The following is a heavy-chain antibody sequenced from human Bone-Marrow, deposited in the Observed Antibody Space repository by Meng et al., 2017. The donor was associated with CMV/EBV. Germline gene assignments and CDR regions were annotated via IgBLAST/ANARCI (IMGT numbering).Heavy chain of an antibody. V-gene: IGHV3-9*01. CDR1: GFTFDDYA. CDR2: ISWNSGSI. Sequence: SLKISCAASGFTFDDYAMHWVRQPPGKGLEWVSGISWNSGSIGYADSVKGRFTISRDNAKNSLHLQMNSLRVEDTAVYYCARIGYSSSSLDYWGQGTLVTVSS. J-gene: IGHJ4*02. D-gene: IGHD6-13*01. CDR3: ARIGYSSSSLDY.